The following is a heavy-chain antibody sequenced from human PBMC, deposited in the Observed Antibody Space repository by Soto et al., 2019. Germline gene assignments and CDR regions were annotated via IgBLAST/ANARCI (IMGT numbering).Heavy chain of an antibody. D-gene: IGHD4-4*01. CDR3: AREWAGGYRGALRFVP. Sequence: QVQLVQSGAEVKKPGDSVNVTCKASGYTFTGCYKHWVRQAPGPGLEWVGWINTNSGGTNYAQKFQGWVTMTKDTSISTADMELSRPRSYDTAVHYCAREWAGGYRGALRFVPWGQGPLVTLSS. CDR1: GYTFTGCY. CDR2: INTNSGGT. J-gene: IGHJ5*02. V-gene: IGHV1-2*04.